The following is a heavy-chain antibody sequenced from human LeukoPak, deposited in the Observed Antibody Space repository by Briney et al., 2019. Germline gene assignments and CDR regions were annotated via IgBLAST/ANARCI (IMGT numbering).Heavy chain of an antibody. CDR2: ISYDGSNK. CDR3: ATGYSGYDQLYYFDY. D-gene: IGHD5-12*01. V-gene: IGHV3-30-3*01. J-gene: IGHJ4*02. Sequence: GGSLRLSCAASGFTFSSYAMRWVRQAPGRGLEWVAVISYDGSNKYYADSVKGRFTISRDNSKNTLYLQMNSLRAEDTAVYYCATGYSGYDQLYYFDYWGQGTLVTVSS. CDR1: GFTFSSYA.